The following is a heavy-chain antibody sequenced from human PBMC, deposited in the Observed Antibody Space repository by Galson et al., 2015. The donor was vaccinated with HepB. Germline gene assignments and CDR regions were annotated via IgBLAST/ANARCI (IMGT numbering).Heavy chain of an antibody. Sequence: SVKVSCKASGYTFTSYGVSWVRQAPGQGLEWMGWISAYNGNTNYAHKLQGRFTLGTDTSTTTAYMELRSLRSDDTAVYYCARDTVPTGITGTSTFDYWGQGTLVTVSS. V-gene: IGHV1-18*01. D-gene: IGHD1-7*01. CDR3: ARDTVPTGITGTSTFDY. CDR1: GYTFTSYG. CDR2: ISAYNGNT. J-gene: IGHJ4*02.